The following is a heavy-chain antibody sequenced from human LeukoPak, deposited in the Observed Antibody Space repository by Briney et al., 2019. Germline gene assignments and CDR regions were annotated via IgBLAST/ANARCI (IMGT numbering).Heavy chain of an antibody. J-gene: IGHJ4*02. CDR1: GSTFSSYT. D-gene: IGHD2-15*01. CDR3: ARDAAGGGSLYYFVY. CDR2: ISSSSSYI. V-gene: IGHV3-21*01. Sequence: GGSRSPSLAASGSTFSSYTMNGFPKAPGKGLEGVSSISSSSSYIYYADSVKGRFTISRDNAKNSLYLQMNSLRAKDTAVYYCARDAAGGGSLYYFVYWGQGTLVTVSS.